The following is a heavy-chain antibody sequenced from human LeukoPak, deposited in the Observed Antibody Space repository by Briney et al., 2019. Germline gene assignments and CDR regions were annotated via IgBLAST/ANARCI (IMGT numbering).Heavy chain of an antibody. Sequence: ASVKVSCKASGYTFTDYYIHWVRQAPGQGLEWRGWINPNGGDTNSAQNFQGRVTMTRDTSISTAYMDLSSLRSDDAAVYYCARDRSLLTMAWFDYWGQGTLVTVSS. CDR2: INPNGGDT. V-gene: IGHV1-2*02. D-gene: IGHD3-10*01. J-gene: IGHJ4*02. CDR3: ARDRSLLTMAWFDY. CDR1: GYTFTDYY.